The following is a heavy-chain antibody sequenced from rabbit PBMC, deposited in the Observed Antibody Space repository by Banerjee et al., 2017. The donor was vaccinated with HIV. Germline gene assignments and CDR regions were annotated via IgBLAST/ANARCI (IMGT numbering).Heavy chain of an antibody. CDR2: IDTSNGDT. CDR1: GFSSSYKAV. D-gene: IGHD1-1*01. CDR3: ARNYVNAFDP. Sequence: QERLVESGGGLVKPEGSLKLSCTASGFSSSYKAVICWVRQAPGKGLEWIACIDTSNGDTDYANWPKGRFTISKTSSTTVTLQMTSLTAADTATYFCARNYVNAFDPWGQGTLVTVS. J-gene: IGHJ2*01. V-gene: IGHV1S45*01.